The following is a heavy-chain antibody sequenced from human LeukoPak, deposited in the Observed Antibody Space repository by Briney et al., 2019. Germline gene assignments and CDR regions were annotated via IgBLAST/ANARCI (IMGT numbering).Heavy chain of an antibody. CDR1: GFTFDDYA. Sequence: PGGSLRLSCAASGFTFDDYAMHWVRQAPGKGLEWVSGISWNSGSIGYADSVKGRFTISRDNAKNSLYLQMNSLRAEDTAVYYCARDFPGPQWELPNWGQGTLVTVSS. V-gene: IGHV3-9*01. CDR2: ISWNSGSI. CDR3: ARDFPGPQWELPN. J-gene: IGHJ4*02. D-gene: IGHD1-26*01.